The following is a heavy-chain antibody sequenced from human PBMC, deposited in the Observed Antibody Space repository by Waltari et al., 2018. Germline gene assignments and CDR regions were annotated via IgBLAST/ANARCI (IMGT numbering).Heavy chain of an antibody. D-gene: IGHD4-17*01. V-gene: IGHV1-2*04. CDR3: ARALDPADYGGNSEIHYYGMDV. Sequence: QVQLVQSGAEVKKPGASVKVSCKASGYTFTGYYMHWVRQAPGQGLEWMGWINPNSGGTNYAQKFQGWVTMTRDTSISTAYMELSRLRSDDTAVYYCARALDPADYGGNSEIHYYGMDVWGQGTTVTVSS. CDR2: INPNSGGT. CDR1: GYTFTGYY. J-gene: IGHJ6*02.